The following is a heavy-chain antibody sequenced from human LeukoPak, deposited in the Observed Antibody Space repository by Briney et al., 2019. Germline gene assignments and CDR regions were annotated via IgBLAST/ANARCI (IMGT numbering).Heavy chain of an antibody. CDR3: ARDYDILTGPHGGMDV. CDR2: INSDGSFT. J-gene: IGHJ6*02. Sequence: GGSLRLSCEASGFTFSSCWMHWVRQAPGKGLVWVSRINSDGSFTNYADSVKGRFTISRDNAKNSLYLQMNSLRAEDTAVYYCARDYDILTGPHGGMDVWGQGTTVTVSS. D-gene: IGHD3-9*01. CDR1: GFTFSSCW. V-gene: IGHV3-74*01.